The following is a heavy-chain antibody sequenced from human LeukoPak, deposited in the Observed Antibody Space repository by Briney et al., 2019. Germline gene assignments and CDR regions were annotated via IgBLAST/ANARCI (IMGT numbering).Heavy chain of an antibody. D-gene: IGHD4-17*01. CDR2: IIPILGIA. V-gene: IGHV1-69*04. CDR3: ARYGDPDAFDI. J-gene: IGHJ3*02. Sequence: GASVKVSCKASGGTFSSYAISWVRQAPGQGLEWMGRIIPILGIANYAQKFLGRVTITADKSTSTAYMELSSLRSEDTAVYYCARYGDPDAFDIWGQGTMVTVSS. CDR1: GGTFSSYA.